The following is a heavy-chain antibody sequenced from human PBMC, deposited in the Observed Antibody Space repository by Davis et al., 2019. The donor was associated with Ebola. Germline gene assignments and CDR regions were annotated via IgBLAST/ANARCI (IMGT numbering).Heavy chain of an antibody. CDR2: IRSKANSYAT. V-gene: IGHV3-73*01. J-gene: IGHJ6*03. CDR3: TRQGIAAASRVYFYYYMDV. D-gene: IGHD6-13*01. Sequence: GESLKISCAASGFTFSGSAMHWVRQASGKGLEWVGRIRSKANSYATVYAASLKGRFTISRDDSKNTAYLQMDSLKTEDTAVYYCTRQGIAAASRVYFYYYMDVWGKGTTVTVSS. CDR1: GFTFSGSA.